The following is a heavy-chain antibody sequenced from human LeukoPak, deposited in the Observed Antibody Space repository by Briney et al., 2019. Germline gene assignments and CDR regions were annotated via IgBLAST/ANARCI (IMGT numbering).Heavy chain of an antibody. CDR3: ASSEGYDFWSGYPRL. V-gene: IGHV1-46*01. Sequence: ASVKVSRKASGYTFTSYYMHWVRQAPGQGLEWMGIINPSGGSTSYAQKFQGRVTMTRDTSTSTVYMELSSLRSEDTAVYYCASSEGYDFWSGYPRLWGQGTMVTVSS. CDR1: GYTFTSYY. J-gene: IGHJ3*01. D-gene: IGHD3-3*01. CDR2: INPSGGST.